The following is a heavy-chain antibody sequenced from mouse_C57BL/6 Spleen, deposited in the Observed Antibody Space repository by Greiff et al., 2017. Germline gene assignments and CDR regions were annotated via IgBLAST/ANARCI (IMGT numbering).Heavy chain of an antibody. CDR3: ARGDYGSSSWYFDV. D-gene: IGHD1-1*01. CDR1: GYTFTTYP. CDR2: FHPYNDDT. J-gene: IGHJ1*03. V-gene: IGHV1-47*01. Sequence: LQESGAELVKPGASVKMSCKASGYTFTTYPIEWMKQNHGKSLEWIGNFHPYNDDTKYNEKFKGKATLTVEKSSSTVYLELSRLTSDDSAVYYCARGDYGSSSWYFDVWGTGTTVTVSS.